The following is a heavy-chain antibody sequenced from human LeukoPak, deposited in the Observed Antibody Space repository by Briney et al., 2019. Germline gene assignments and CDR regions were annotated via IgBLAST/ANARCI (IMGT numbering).Heavy chain of an antibody. Sequence: PGGSLRLSCAASGVTVGSQYMNWVRRAPGKGLEWVSVIYGVDGTSYADSVKGRFTISRDNSKNTVYLQMNSLRAEDTAVYYCASDLIYWGQGTLVTVSS. V-gene: IGHV3-53*05. CDR2: IYGVDGT. J-gene: IGHJ4*02. CDR3: ASDLIY. CDR1: GVTVGSQY.